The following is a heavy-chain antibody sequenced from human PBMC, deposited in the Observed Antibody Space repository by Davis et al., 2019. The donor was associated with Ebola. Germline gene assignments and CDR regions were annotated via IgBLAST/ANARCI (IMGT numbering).Heavy chain of an antibody. J-gene: IGHJ4*02. CDR3: ARGRNNGWDFDY. Sequence: ASVKVSCKASGYTFNSHGISWVRQAPGQGLEWMAWISAYNGHTNYAQKFQGRLTLTTDTSTSTVYMELRSLTSDDTAEYYCARGRNNGWDFDYWGQGTLVTVSS. V-gene: IGHV1-18*01. CDR2: ISAYNGHT. D-gene: IGHD1/OR15-1a*01. CDR1: GYTFNSHG.